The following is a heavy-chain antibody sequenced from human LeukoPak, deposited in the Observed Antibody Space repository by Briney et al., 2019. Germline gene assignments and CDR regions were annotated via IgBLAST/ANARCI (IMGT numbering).Heavy chain of an antibody. CDR1: GDSVSSNSAA. CDR3: ARASAYSSGWRFDY. CDR2: TYYRPKWYN. J-gene: IGHJ4*02. V-gene: IGHV6-1*01. D-gene: IGHD6-19*01. Sequence: SQTLSLTCAISGDSVSSNSAAWSWIRQSPSRGLEWLGRTYYRPKWYNDYALSVKSRITINPDASKNQFSLQLNSVTPEDTAIYYCARASAYSSGWRFDYWGQGTLDTVSS.